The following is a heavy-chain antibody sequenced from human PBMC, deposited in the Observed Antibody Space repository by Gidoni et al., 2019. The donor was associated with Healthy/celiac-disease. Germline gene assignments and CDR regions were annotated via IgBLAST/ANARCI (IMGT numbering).Heavy chain of an antibody. D-gene: IGHD3-16*01. CDR2: VSGSGGST. J-gene: IGHJ3*02. Sequence: EVQLLESGGGLVQPGGSLRLYCAASGSTSGSYAMSWVRQAPGKGLECVSAVSGSGGSTYYADSVKGRFTISRDNSKNTLDLQMNRLRAEDTAVYYCANPWGLTTPHDAFDIWGQGTMVTVSS. CDR1: GSTSGSYA. V-gene: IGHV3-23*01. CDR3: ANPWGLTTPHDAFDI.